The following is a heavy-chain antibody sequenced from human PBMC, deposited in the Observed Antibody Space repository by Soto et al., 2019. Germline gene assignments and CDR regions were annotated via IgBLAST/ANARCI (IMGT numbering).Heavy chain of an antibody. CDR1: GYTFISYG. V-gene: IGHV1-18*01. CDR3: ARDRGPSSGYYPYWFDP. CDR2: IRANNGNT. J-gene: IGHJ5*02. Sequence: ASVKVSCKASGYTFISYGISWVRQAPGQGLEWMGWIRANNGNTNYAQKLQGRVTMTTDTSTSTAYMELRSLRSEDTAVYYCARDRGPSSGYYPYWFDPWGQGTLVTVSS. D-gene: IGHD3-22*01.